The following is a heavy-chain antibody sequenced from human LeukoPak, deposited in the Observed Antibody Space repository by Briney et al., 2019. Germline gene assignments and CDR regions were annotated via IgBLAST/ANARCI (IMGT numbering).Heavy chain of an antibody. CDR1: GDAIITYY. J-gene: IGHJ4*02. V-gene: IGHV4-4*08. D-gene: IGHD3-10*01. CDR2: IANGRT. Sequence: SETLSLACTVSGDAIITYYWNWIRQTPGKGLEWVGHIANGRTDYNPSLKSRAIISVDTSKNQISLRLTSVTAADTAVYYCARDKAHSYGYYFDPWGQGTQVLASS. CDR3: ARDKAHSYGYYFDP.